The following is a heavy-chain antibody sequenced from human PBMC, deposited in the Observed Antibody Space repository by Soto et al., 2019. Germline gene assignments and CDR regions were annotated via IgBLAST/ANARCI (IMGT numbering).Heavy chain of an antibody. CDR2: TSYDGSNT. CDR3: ARDATIAAAGTVDDY. CDR1: GFAFSRHA. J-gene: IGHJ4*02. Sequence: QVQLVESGGGVVQPGRSLRLYCAASGFAFSRHALHWLRQAPGKGLEWVAVTSYDGSNTYYADSVKGRFTISRDNSKNTLYLQMSSLRTEDTAVYYCARDATIAAAGTVDDYRGQGTLVNVSS. D-gene: IGHD6-13*01. V-gene: IGHV3-30-3*01.